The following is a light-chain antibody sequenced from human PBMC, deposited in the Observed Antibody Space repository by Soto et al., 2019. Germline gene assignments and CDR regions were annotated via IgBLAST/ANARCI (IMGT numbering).Light chain of an antibody. Sequence: EIVLTQSPGTLSLSPGERATLSCRASQSVSSSYLAWYQQKPGQSPRLLIYGTSNRVTGIPDRFSGSGSGTDFTLTISRLEPEDFAVYYCQQYGSTPPITFGQGTRLEIK. CDR1: QSVSSSY. J-gene: IGKJ5*01. CDR2: GTS. V-gene: IGKV3-20*01. CDR3: QQYGSTPPIT.